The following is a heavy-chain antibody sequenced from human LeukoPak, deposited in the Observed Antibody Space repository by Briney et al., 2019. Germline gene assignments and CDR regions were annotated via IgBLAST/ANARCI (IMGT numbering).Heavy chain of an antibody. CDR3: ARTHLSYGDYGDSAWAFDI. V-gene: IGHV4-59*08. Sequence: SETLSLTCTVSGGSISSYYWSWIRQPPGKGLEWIGYIYCSGSTNYNPSLKSRVTISVDTSKNQFSLKLSSVTAADTAVYYCARTHLSYGDYGDSAWAFDIWGQGTMVTVSS. CDR1: GGSISSYY. D-gene: IGHD4-17*01. CDR2: IYCSGST. J-gene: IGHJ3*02.